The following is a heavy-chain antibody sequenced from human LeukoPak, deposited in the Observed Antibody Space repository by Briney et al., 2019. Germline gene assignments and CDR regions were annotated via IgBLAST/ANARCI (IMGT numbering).Heavy chain of an antibody. CDR1: GGSITSYY. J-gene: IGHJ4*02. CDR3: ATIAAAGTGYFDY. D-gene: IGHD6-13*01. Sequence: SETLSLTCTVSGGSITSYYWSWIRQPAGKGLEWIGRIYTSGSTNYNPSLRSRVTMSVDTSMNQFSLKLSSVTAADTAVYYCATIAAAGTGYFDYWGQGTLVTVSS. CDR2: IYTSGST. V-gene: IGHV4-4*07.